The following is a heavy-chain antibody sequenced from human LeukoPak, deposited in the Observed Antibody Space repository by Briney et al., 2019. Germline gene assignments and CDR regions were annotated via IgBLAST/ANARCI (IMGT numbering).Heavy chain of an antibody. J-gene: IGHJ5*01. Sequence: GGSLRLSCAASGFTFSTYNMLWVRQTPGKGLEWLSYINSGGSAVHYADSVKDRFSFSRDNAKNSLYLQMNSLRVEDTGIYYCARVGSRGDWFDYWGQGTRVTVSS. V-gene: IGHV3-48*01. CDR2: INSGGSAV. CDR1: GFTFSTYN. CDR3: ARVGSRGDWFDY. D-gene: IGHD1-26*01.